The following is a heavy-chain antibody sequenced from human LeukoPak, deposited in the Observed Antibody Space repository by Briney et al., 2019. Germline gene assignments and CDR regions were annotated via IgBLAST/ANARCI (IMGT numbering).Heavy chain of an antibody. V-gene: IGHV6-1*01. J-gene: IGHJ4*02. CDR2: TYYRSKWYN. CDR3: ARAQEIKWELLTPYFDY. D-gene: IGHD1-26*01. CDR1: GDSVSSNSAA. Sequence: SQTLSLTCAISGDSVSSNSAAWNWIRQSPSRGLEWLGRTYYRSKWYNDYAVSVKSRITINPDTSKNQFSLQLNSVTPEDTAVYYCARAQEIKWELLTPYFDYWGQGTLVTVSS.